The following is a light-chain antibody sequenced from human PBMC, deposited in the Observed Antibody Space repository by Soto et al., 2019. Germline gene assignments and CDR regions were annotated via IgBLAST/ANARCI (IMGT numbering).Light chain of an antibody. V-gene: IGKV3-20*01. CDR2: GAS. J-gene: IGKJ3*01. Sequence: EMVLTQTPGPLSLSPGARATLYCRASQSVGSNYLAWYQQKPGQAPRVRLYGASSRATGIPDTVSGSGSGADFTLTISRLEPEDFAVYYCQQYNTSPFTFGPGTKVDIK. CDR3: QQYNTSPFT. CDR1: QSVGSNY.